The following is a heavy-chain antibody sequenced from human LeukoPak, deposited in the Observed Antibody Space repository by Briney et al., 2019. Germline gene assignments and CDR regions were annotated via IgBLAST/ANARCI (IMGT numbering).Heavy chain of an antibody. V-gene: IGHV3-7*02. CDR3: ARGTYSSGSQ. CDR1: GFPFNIYW. J-gene: IGHJ4*02. CDR2: IKQDGSEK. D-gene: IGHD6-19*01. Sequence: PGGSLRLSCAASGFPFNIYWMKWVRQAPGKGLEWVANIKQDGSEKYHVDSVKGRFTISRDNAKNSLYLQMNSLRAEDTAVYYCARGTYSSGSQWGQGTLVTVSS.